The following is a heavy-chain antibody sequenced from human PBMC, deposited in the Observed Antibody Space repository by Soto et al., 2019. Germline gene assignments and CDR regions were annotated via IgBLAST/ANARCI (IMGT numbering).Heavy chain of an antibody. Sequence: SETVSLTCTVSGGCISSDGYYWSWIRQHPGKGLEWIGYIYYSGSTYYNPSLKSRVIISIDTSKNQFSLKLSSVTAADTAVYYCARSITMVRGWAEAFDIWGLATMV. CDR1: GGCISSDGYY. V-gene: IGHV4-31*03. D-gene: IGHD3-10*01. CDR3: ARSITMVRGWAEAFDI. J-gene: IGHJ3*02. CDR2: IYYSGST.